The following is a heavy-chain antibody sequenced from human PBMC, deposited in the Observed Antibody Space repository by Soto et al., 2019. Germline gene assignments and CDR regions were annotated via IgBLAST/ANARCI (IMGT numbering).Heavy chain of an antibody. D-gene: IGHD1-7*01. V-gene: IGHV4-4*02. Sequence: SETLSLTCAVSGGSFTSNNRWTWVRQPPGQGLEWIGEIYRTGSTNYNPSLKSRVTISLDKSENQFSLKVTSLTTADTAVYYCASRDPGTSVDYWGQGTLVTVSS. CDR1: GGSFTSNNR. CDR3: ASRDPGTSVDY. J-gene: IGHJ4*02. CDR2: IYRTGST.